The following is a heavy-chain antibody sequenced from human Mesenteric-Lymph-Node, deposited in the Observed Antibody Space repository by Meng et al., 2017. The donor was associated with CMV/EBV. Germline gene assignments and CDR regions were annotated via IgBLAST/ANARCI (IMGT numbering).Heavy chain of an antibody. D-gene: IGHD3-10*01. CDR1: LPTGGVV. CDR2: IYWNNDN. J-gene: IGHJ5*02. Sequence: LPTGGVVVGWIRHPPGKALEWLALIYWNNDNRYSPSLKSRLTITKDTYKNQVVLTMTNVDPVDTDTYYCAHSLYYYNSGSFHNFFDPWGQGILVTVSS. V-gene: IGHV2-5*01. CDR3: AHSLYYYNSGSFHNFFDP.